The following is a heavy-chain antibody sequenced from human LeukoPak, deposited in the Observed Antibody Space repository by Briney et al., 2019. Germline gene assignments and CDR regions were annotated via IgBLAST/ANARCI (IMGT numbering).Heavy chain of an antibody. CDR2: TYYTSKWYN. J-gene: IGHJ3*02. D-gene: IGHD1-26*01. V-gene: IGHV6-1*01. Sequence: SQTLSLTCAISGDSVSSKSATWNWIRQSPSRGLEWLGRTYYTSKWYNDYEVSVKSRITINPDTSKNQFSLQLNSVTPEDTAVYYCARFSPPWSPRDAFDIWGQGTMVTVSS. CDR3: ARFSPPWSPRDAFDI. CDR1: GDSVSSKSAT.